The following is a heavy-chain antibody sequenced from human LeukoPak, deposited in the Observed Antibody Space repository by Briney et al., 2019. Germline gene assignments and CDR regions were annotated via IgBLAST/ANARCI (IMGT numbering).Heavy chain of an antibody. V-gene: IGHV4-59*01. CDR2: IYYSGST. Sequence: ASETLSLTCTVSGGSISSYYWSWIRQPPVKGLEWIGYIYYSGSTNYNPSLKSRVTISVDTSKNQFSLKLSSVTAADTAVYYCARFKYFGLYYYYGMDVWGQGTTVTVSS. CDR1: GGSISSYY. CDR3: ARFKYFGLYYYYGMDV. J-gene: IGHJ6*02. D-gene: IGHD3-9*01.